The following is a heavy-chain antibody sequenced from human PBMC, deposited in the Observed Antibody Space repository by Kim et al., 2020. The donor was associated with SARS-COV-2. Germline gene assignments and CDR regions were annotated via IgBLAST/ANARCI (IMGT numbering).Heavy chain of an antibody. CDR3: ARGLLYSSSGFDY. D-gene: IGHD6-13*01. J-gene: IGHJ4*02. Sequence: YNPSLKSRVTISVDTSKNQFSLKLSSVTAADTAVYYCARGLLYSSSGFDYWGQGTLVTVSS. V-gene: IGHV4-31*02.